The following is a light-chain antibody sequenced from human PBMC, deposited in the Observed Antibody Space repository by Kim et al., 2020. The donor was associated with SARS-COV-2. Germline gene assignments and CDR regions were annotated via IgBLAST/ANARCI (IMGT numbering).Light chain of an antibody. Sequence: DIQMTQSPSSLSAFVGDRVTITCRASRDISSYLNWFQQKPGKSPKLLIYDASSLDTGVPSRFSGSRSGTVFTLTINSLQPADIATYFCQQYNNLPFTFGQGTKVDIK. CDR3: QQYNNLPFT. V-gene: IGKV1-33*01. CDR2: DAS. CDR1: RDISSY. J-gene: IGKJ2*01.